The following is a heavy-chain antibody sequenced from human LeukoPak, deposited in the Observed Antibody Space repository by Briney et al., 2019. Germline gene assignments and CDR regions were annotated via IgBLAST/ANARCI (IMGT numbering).Heavy chain of an antibody. V-gene: IGHV3-23*01. CDR2: LSGSGGST. J-gene: IGHJ4*02. D-gene: IGHD1-26*01. CDR3: AKDGGSYQFDY. CDR1: GFTFSSYA. Sequence: GGSLRLSCAASGFTFSSYALSWVRQAPGKGLEWVSALSGSGGSTYYADSVKGRFTISRDNSKNTLYLQMNSLRADDTAVYYCAKDGGSYQFDYWGRGTLVTVSS.